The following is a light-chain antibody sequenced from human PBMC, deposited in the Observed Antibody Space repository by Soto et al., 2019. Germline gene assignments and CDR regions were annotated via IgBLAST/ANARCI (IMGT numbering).Light chain of an antibody. CDR3: QQRSNWPPT. CDR2: DAS. J-gene: IGKJ4*02. CDR1: QSVSSY. Sequence: EIVLTQSPATLSFSPGERATLSCRASQSVSSYLAWYQQKPGQAPRLLIYDASNRATGIPARFSGSGSGTEFPLTISSLEPEDFAVYYGQQRSNWPPTFGGGTKVEIK. V-gene: IGKV3-11*01.